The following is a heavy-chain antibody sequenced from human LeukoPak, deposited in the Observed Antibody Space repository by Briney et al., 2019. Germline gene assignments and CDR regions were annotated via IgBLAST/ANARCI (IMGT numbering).Heavy chain of an antibody. D-gene: IGHD2-15*01. J-gene: IGHJ4*02. CDR1: GFTLSSYA. V-gene: IGHV3-23*01. Sequence: SWGVLRLSCAASGFTLSSYAMSWVRQGPGKGLEWVSAISVSGNTYHADSVKGRFTISRDSSKNTLYLQMNSLRAGDAAVYYCAKAPVTTCSGAYCYPFDYWSQGTLVTVSS. CDR2: ISVSGNT. CDR3: AKAPVTTCSGAYCYPFDY.